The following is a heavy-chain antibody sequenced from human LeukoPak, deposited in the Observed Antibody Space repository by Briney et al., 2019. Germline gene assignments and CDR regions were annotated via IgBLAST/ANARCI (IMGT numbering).Heavy chain of an antibody. Sequence: SETLSLTCAVYGGSFSGYYWSWIRQPPGKGLEWIGEINHSGSTNYNPSLKSRVTISVDTSKNQFSLKLSSVTAADTAVYYCARRPHRWYFDLWGRGTLVTVSS. CDR3: ARRPHRWYFDL. CDR2: INHSGST. CDR1: GGSFSGYY. V-gene: IGHV4-34*01. J-gene: IGHJ2*01.